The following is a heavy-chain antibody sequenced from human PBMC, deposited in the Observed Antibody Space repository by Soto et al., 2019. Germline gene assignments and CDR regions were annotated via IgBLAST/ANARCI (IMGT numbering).Heavy chain of an antibody. CDR2: IHYSGST. Sequence: PSETLSLTCNVSGVSMSIGTDYWGWIRQPPGKGLEWIGNIHYSGSTYYNPSLKSRLQISVDTSKNQFSLKLSSVTAADTAVYYCARLPGQWLVGYYGMDVWGQGTTVTVSS. V-gene: IGHV4-39*01. CDR3: ARLPGQWLVGYYGMDV. D-gene: IGHD6-19*01. CDR1: GVSMSIGTDY. J-gene: IGHJ6*02.